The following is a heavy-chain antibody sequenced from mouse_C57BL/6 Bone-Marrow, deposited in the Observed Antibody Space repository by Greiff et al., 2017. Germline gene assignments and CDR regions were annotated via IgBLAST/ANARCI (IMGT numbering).Heavy chain of an antibody. Sequence: QVQLQQPGAELVKPGASVKLSCTASGYTFTSYWMHWVQQRPGQGLEWIGMIHPNSGSTNYTEKFKSKATLTVDTSSSTAYMQISSLTSEDSAVYDCARMTWGTCGSTRDYWGQGTTLTVSS. J-gene: IGHJ2*01. V-gene: IGHV1-64*01. CDR1: GYTFTSYW. CDR2: IHPNSGST. CDR3: ARMTWGTCGSTRDY. D-gene: IGHD1-1*01.